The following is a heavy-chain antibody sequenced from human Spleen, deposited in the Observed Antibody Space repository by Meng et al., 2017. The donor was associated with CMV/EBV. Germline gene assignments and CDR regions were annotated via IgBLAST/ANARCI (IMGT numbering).Heavy chain of an antibody. Sequence: GGSLRLSCAASGFTFSSYSMNWVRQAPGKGLEWVSSISSSSSYIYYADSVNGRFTISRDIAKNSLYLHMNSLRAEDTAVYYCARAPGAPYFYGMDVWGQGTTVTVSS. CDR3: ARAPGAPYFYGMDV. CDR2: ISSSSSYI. CDR1: GFTFSSYS. D-gene: IGHD4-17*01. V-gene: IGHV3-21*04. J-gene: IGHJ6*02.